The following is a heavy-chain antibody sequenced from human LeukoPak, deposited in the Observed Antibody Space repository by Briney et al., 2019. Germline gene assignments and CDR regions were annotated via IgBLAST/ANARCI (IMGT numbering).Heavy chain of an antibody. V-gene: IGHV3-48*04. Sequence: GGSLRLSCAASGFTFSSHGMNWVRQAPGKGLEWVSYISSGGNTIYYADSVKGRFTISRDNADNLLYLQMNSLRAGDTALYYRARDSSLEYDEYDGGMSGHDAFDIWGQGTMVTVSS. J-gene: IGHJ3*02. CDR2: ISSGGNTI. D-gene: IGHD1-1*01. CDR3: ARDSSLEYDEYDGGMSGHDAFDI. CDR1: GFTFSSHG.